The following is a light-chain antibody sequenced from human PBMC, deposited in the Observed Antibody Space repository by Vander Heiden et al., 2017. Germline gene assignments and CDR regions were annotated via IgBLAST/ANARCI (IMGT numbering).Light chain of an antibody. CDR3: QAWDSSYVV. CDR1: KLGDNY. CDR2: QDS. V-gene: IGLV3-1*01. Sequence: SYELTQPPSVSVSPGQTASITCSGDKLGDNYACWYQQKPGQSPVRVIYQDSKRHAGIPERFSGSNSGNTATLTISGTQAMDEADYYCQAWDSSYVVFGGGTKLTVL. J-gene: IGLJ2*01.